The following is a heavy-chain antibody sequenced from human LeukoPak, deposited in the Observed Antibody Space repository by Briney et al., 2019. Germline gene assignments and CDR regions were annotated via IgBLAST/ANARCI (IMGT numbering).Heavy chain of an antibody. D-gene: IGHD3-10*02. J-gene: IGHJ4*02. CDR1: GGSFSGYY. CDR2: IHSDGIGT. Sequence: ETLSLTCAVYGGSFSGYYWSWIRQPPGKGLVWVSRIHSDGIGTTYADSVKGRFTISRGNSKNTLDLQMNNLRAEDTAVYYCARDHYYVPDYWGQGTLVTVSS. V-gene: IGHV3-74*03. CDR3: ARDHYYVPDY.